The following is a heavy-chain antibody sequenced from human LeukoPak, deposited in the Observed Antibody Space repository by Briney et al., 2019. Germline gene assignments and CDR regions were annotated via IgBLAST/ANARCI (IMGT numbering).Heavy chain of an antibody. CDR2: ISYDGSNR. CDR3: ARDHYGIARGYFDY. Sequence: GGSLRLSCAASGFTFSSYAMHWVRQAPGKGLEWVAVISYDGSNRFYADSVKGRFTISRDNSKNTLYLQMGSLRAEDMAVYYCARDHYGIARGYFDYWGQGTLVTVSS. V-gene: IGHV3-30*04. D-gene: IGHD6-13*01. J-gene: IGHJ4*02. CDR1: GFTFSSYA.